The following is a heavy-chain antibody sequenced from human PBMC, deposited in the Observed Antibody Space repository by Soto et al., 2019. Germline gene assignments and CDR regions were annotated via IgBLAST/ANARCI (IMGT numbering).Heavy chain of an antibody. CDR3: ARAVPIFGVVMLIPYAMDV. Sequence: SETLSLTCAVSGDSSSSSNWWSWVRQPPGKGLEWIGEFHHSGSTNHNPSLKSLVTLSIDKARTHFSLLLCSVTAADTAVYYCARAVPIFGVVMLIPYAMDVWGQGTTVTVSS. CDR1: GDSSSSSNW. V-gene: IGHV4-4*02. D-gene: IGHD3-3*01. CDR2: FHHSGST. J-gene: IGHJ6*02.